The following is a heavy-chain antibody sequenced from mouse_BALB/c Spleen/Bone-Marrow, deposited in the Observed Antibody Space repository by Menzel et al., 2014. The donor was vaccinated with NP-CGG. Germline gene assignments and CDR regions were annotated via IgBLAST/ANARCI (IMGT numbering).Heavy chain of an antibody. J-gene: IGHJ1*01. V-gene: IGHV1-7*01. CDR2: INPSSGYT. D-gene: IGHD1-1*01. CDR3: TTRYGSLWFFDV. Sequence: QVQLQQSGAELAKPGASVKMSCKASGYTFTDYWMHWVKQRPGQGLEWIGYINPSSGYTEYNQKFKDKATLTADKSSSTAYMQLNSLTSEDSAVYYCTTRYGSLWFFDVWGAGTTVPVSS. CDR1: GYTFTDYW.